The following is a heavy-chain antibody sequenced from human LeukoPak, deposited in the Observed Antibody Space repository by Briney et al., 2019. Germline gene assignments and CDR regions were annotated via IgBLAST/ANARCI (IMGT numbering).Heavy chain of an antibody. CDR1: GGSISSRNW. D-gene: IGHD3-10*01. CDR2: IYHSGST. J-gene: IGHJ3*02. V-gene: IGHV4-4*02. CDR3: AREHLSGHAFDI. Sequence: PSETLSLTCGVSGGSISSRNWWSWVRQPPGKGLEWIGEIYHSGSTNYNPSLKSRVTISVDKSKNQFSLKLSSVTAADTAVYYCAREHLSGHAFDIWGQGTMVTVSS.